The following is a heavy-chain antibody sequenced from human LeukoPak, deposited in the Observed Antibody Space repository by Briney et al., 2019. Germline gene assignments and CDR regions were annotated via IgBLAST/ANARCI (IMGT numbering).Heavy chain of an antibody. Sequence: EASVKVSCKASGYTFTGYYMHWVRQAPGQGHEWMGWINPNSGGTNYAQKFQGRVTMTRDTSLSTAYMELSRLRSDDTAVYYCARDWGNIVVVPAAIGWFDPWGQGTLVTVSS. J-gene: IGHJ5*02. CDR3: ARDWGNIVVVPAAIGWFDP. D-gene: IGHD2-2*01. CDR2: INPNSGGT. CDR1: GYTFTGYY. V-gene: IGHV1-2*02.